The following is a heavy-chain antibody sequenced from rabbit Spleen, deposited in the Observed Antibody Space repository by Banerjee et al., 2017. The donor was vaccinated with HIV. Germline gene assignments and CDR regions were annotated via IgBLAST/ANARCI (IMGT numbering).Heavy chain of an antibody. CDR1: GFSFSFRDV. D-gene: IGHD1-1*01. CDR2: INAATGKP. Sequence: QLVESGGGLVKPGASLTLTCKASGFSFSFRDVMCWVRQAPGKGLEWIACINAATGKPVYATWAKGRFTISRTSSTTVTLRMTSLTAADRATYFCARDLVGVIGWNFYLWGPGTLVTVS. V-gene: IGHV1S45*01. CDR3: ARDLVGVIGWNFYL. J-gene: IGHJ4*01.